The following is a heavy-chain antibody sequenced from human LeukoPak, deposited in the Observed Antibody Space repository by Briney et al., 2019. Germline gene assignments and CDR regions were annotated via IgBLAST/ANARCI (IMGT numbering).Heavy chain of an antibody. CDR3: ARDQNS. Sequence: GGSLRLSCAVSGFTVSSNYMSWVRQAPGKGLEWVSVIYSGGSTYFADSVRGRFTISRDNSKNTLFLQMNSLRAEDTAVYYCARDQNSWGQGTLVTVSS. CDR1: GFTVSSNY. CDR2: IYSGGST. V-gene: IGHV3-66*01. J-gene: IGHJ5*02.